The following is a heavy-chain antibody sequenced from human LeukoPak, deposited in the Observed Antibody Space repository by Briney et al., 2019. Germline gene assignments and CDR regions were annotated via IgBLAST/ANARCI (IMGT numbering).Heavy chain of an antibody. Sequence: SETLSLTCTVSGGSISSGGYYWSWIRQHPGKGLEWIGYIYYSGSTYYNPALKSRVTISVDTSKTQSSLQLSSVTAADTAVYYCARDRSADCYVDYWGQGTLVTVSS. CDR2: IYYSGST. V-gene: IGHV4-31*03. D-gene: IGHD2-21*02. J-gene: IGHJ4*02. CDR1: GGSISSGGYY. CDR3: ARDRSADCYVDY.